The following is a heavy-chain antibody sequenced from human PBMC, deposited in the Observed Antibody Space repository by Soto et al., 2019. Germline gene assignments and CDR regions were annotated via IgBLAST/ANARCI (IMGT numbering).Heavy chain of an antibody. J-gene: IGHJ5*02. V-gene: IGHV4-59*01. D-gene: IGHD3-22*01. CDR3: AREMIVPVEGNWFDP. CDR1: GGSISSYY. Sequence: PSETLSLTCTVSGGSISSYYWSWIRQPPGKGLEWIGYIYYSGSTNYNPSLKSRVTISVDTSKNQFSLKLSSVTAADTAVYYCAREMIVPVEGNWFDPWGQGTLVTVSS. CDR2: IYYSGST.